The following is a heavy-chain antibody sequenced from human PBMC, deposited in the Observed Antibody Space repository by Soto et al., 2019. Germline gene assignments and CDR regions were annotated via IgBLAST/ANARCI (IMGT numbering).Heavy chain of an antibody. J-gene: IGHJ4*02. Sequence: EVQLLESGGGLVQPGGSLRLSCAAYGFTFSNYAMTWVRQAPGKGLEWVSTISGSGDNTYYADSVRGRFTISRDNSKNPLYLQMKSLRADDTAVYYCAKRPLAARHTDYWGQGTLVTVSS. CDR1: GFTFSNYA. CDR2: ISGSGDNT. CDR3: AKRPLAARHTDY. D-gene: IGHD6-6*01. V-gene: IGHV3-23*01.